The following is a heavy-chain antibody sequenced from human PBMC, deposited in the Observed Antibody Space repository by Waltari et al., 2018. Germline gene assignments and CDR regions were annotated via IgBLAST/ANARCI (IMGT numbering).Heavy chain of an antibody. V-gene: IGHV3-21*01. CDR3: ASSPLFYYDSSGYYSYYFDY. CDR1: GFTFSSYS. J-gene: IGHJ4*02. D-gene: IGHD3-22*01. Sequence: EVQLVESGGGLVKPGGSLRLSCAASGFTFSSYSMNWVRQAPGKGLEWVSSISSSSSYIYYADSVKGRFTISRDNAKNSLYLQMNSQRAEDTAVYYCASSPLFYYDSSGYYSYYFDYWGQGTLVTVSS. CDR2: ISSSSSYI.